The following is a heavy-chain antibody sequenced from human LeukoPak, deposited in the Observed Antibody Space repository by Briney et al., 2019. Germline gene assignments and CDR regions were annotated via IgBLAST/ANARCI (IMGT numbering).Heavy chain of an antibody. CDR1: GYTFTSYG. J-gene: IGHJ4*02. CDR2: ISAYNGNT. D-gene: IGHD2-15*01. Sequence: ASVKASCKASGYTFTSYGISWVRQAPGQGLEWMGWISAYNGNTNYAQKLQGRVTMTTDTSTSTAYMELRSLRSDDTAVYYCARALLGRYCSGGSCYSFGYWGQGTLVTVSS. V-gene: IGHV1-18*04. CDR3: ARALLGRYCSGGSCYSFGY.